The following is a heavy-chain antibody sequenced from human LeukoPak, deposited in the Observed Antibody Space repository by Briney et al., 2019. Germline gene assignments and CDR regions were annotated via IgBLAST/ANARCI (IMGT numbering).Heavy chain of an antibody. Sequence: GASVKVSCKASGYTFTSYYMHWVRQAPGQGLEWMGWISAYNGNTNYAQKLQGRVTMTTDTSTSTAYMELRSLRSDDTAVYYCARDSWFGELTPINWFDPWGQGTLVTVSS. CDR1: GYTFTSYY. V-gene: IGHV1-18*04. J-gene: IGHJ5*02. CDR2: ISAYNGNT. CDR3: ARDSWFGELTPINWFDP. D-gene: IGHD3-10*01.